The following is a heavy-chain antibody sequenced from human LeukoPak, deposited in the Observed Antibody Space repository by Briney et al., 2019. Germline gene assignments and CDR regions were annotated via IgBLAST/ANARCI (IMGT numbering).Heavy chain of an antibody. CDR2: IYHSGST. CDR1: GGSISSSNW. D-gene: IGHD1-26*01. V-gene: IGHV4-4*02. CDR3: ARVHSGSYYLDY. Sequence: SETLSLTCAVSGGSISSSNWWSWVRQPPGKGLEWIGEIYHSGSTNYNPPLKSRVTISVDKSKNQFSLKLSSVTAADTAVYYCARVHSGSYYLDYWGQGTLVTVSS. J-gene: IGHJ4*02.